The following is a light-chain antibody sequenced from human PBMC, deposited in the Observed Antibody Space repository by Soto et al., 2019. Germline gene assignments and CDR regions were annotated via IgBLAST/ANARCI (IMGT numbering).Light chain of an antibody. J-gene: IGLJ2*01. V-gene: IGLV1-44*01. CDR3: AAWDGSLNHIL. Sequence: QSVLTQPPSASGTPGQGVAISCSGSSSNMGSNTVNWYQHLPGTASKLLIYNDNQRPSGVPDRFFGSKSGTSASLAITGLQSEDEADYYCAAWDGSLNHILFGGGTKLTVL. CDR2: NDN. CDR1: SSNMGSNT.